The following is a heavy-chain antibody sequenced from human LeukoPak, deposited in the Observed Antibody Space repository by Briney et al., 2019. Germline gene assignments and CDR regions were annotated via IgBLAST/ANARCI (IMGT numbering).Heavy chain of an antibody. V-gene: IGHV3-30*18. Sequence: GGSLRLSCAASGFTFSSYGMPWVRQAPGKGLEWVAVISYDGSNKYYADSVKGRFTISRDNSKNTLYLQMNSLRAEDTAVYYCAKDREVLLWFGELPKIGVFDYWGQGTLVTVSS. CDR3: AKDREVLLWFGELPKIGVFDY. J-gene: IGHJ4*02. CDR1: GFTFSSYG. D-gene: IGHD3-10*01. CDR2: ISYDGSNK.